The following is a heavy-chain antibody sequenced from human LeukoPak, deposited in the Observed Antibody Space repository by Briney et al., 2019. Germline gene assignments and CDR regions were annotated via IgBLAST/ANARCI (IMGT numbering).Heavy chain of an antibody. D-gene: IGHD3-9*01. J-gene: IGHJ5*02. CDR1: GYTFTSYD. CDR3: AREVGIRYFDWLRAKNWFDP. V-gene: IGHV1-8*01. CDR2: MNPNSGNT. Sequence: ASVKVSCKASGYTFTSYDINWVRQATGQGLEWMGWMNPNSGNTGYAQKFQGRVTMTRNTSISTAYMELSGLRSEDTAVYYCAREVGIRYFDWLRAKNWFDPWGQGTLVTVSS.